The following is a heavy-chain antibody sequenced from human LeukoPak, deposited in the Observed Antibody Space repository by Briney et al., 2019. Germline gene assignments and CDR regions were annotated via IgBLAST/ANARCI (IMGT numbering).Heavy chain of an antibody. Sequence: ALVKVSCKASGYTFTSYGISWVRQAPGQGLEWMGWISAYNGNTNYAQKLQGRVTMTTDTSTSTAYMELRSLRSDDTAVYYCARDTPYCSSTSCQFDPWGQGTLVTVSS. CDR2: ISAYNGNT. CDR3: ARDTPYCSSTSCQFDP. V-gene: IGHV1-18*01. J-gene: IGHJ5*02. D-gene: IGHD2-2*01. CDR1: GYTFTSYG.